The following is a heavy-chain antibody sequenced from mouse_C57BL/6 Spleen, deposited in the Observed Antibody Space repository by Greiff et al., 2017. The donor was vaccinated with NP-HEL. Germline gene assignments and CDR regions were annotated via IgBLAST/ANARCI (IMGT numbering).Heavy chain of an antibody. Sequence: EVQRVESGGGLVKPGGSLKLSCAASGFTFSSYAMSWVRQTPEKRLEWVATISDGGSYTYYPDNVKGRFTISRDNAKNNLYLQMSHLKSEDTAMYYCASFHYYGSSSFAYWGQGTLVTVSA. CDR3: ASFHYYGSSSFAY. V-gene: IGHV5-4*01. J-gene: IGHJ3*01. CDR2: ISDGGSYT. CDR1: GFTFSSYA. D-gene: IGHD1-1*01.